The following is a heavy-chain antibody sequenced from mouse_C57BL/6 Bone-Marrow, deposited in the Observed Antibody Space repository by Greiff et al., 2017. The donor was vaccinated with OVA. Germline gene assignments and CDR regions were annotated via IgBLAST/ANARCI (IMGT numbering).Heavy chain of an antibody. J-gene: IGHJ2*01. Sequence: EVQLQQFGAELVRPGASVKLSCTASGFHIKDDYMHWVKQGPEQGLEWIGWIDPDNGDTESASKFQGKTTITAYTTSNTDYLQLSSLTSEDTADYYCTTSKWGQGTPLTVSS. CDR3: TTSK. CDR2: IDPDNGDT. V-gene: IGHV14-4*01. CDR1: GFHIKDDY.